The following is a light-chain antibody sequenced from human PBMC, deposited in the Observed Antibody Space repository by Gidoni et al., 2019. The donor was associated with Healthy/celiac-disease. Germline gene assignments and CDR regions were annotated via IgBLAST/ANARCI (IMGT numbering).Light chain of an antibody. Sequence: DIQLTQSPSSLSASVGDRVTITCRVSPGISRYLNWYRQEPGKVPKLLNYGASNCQSGVPSRFSGSGSGTDFTLTISILHPEDVATYYGHRTYNAHWTFGQGTKVEIK. J-gene: IGKJ1*01. V-gene: IGKV1-27*01. CDR1: PGISRY. CDR2: GAS. CDR3: HRTYNAHWT.